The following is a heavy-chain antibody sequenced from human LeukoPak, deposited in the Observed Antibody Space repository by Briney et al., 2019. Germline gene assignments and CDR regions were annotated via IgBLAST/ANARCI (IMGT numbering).Heavy chain of an antibody. Sequence: GGSLRLSCAASGFSFSDHGMHWVRQAPGKGLEWVAVIWYDGSNKYYADSVKGRFTISRDNSKNTLYLQMNSLRAEDTAVYYCARDAVYSSSWQYYWGQGTLVTVSS. CDR2: IWYDGSNK. CDR3: ARDAVYSSSWQYY. D-gene: IGHD6-13*01. V-gene: IGHV3-33*08. J-gene: IGHJ4*02. CDR1: GFSFSDHG.